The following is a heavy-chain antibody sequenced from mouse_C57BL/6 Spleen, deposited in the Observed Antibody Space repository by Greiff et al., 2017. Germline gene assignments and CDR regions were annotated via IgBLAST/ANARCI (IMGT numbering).Heavy chain of an antibody. V-gene: IGHV1-81*01. Sequence: QVQLQQSGAELARPGASVKLSCKASGYTFTSYGISWVKQRTGQGLEWIGEIYPRSGNTYYNEKFKGKATLTADKSSSTAYMELRSLTSEDSAVYFCAREGITTPLAGFAYWGQGTLVTVSA. CDR2: IYPRSGNT. CDR1: GYTFTSYG. D-gene: IGHD1-1*01. J-gene: IGHJ3*01. CDR3: AREGITTPLAGFAY.